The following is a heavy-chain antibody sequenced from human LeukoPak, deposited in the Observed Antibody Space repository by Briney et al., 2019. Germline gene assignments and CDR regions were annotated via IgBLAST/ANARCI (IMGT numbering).Heavy chain of an antibody. Sequence: SETLSLTCTVSGGSISSDCWSWIRQPPGKGLEWIGYIYYSGSTYYNPSLKSRVTISVDTSKNQFSLKLSSVTAADTAVYYCARLRAYCSSTSCYPGSPVDYWGQGTLVTVSS. D-gene: IGHD2-2*01. J-gene: IGHJ4*02. V-gene: IGHV4-59*12. CDR3: ARLRAYCSSTSCYPGSPVDY. CDR1: GGSISSDC. CDR2: IYYSGST.